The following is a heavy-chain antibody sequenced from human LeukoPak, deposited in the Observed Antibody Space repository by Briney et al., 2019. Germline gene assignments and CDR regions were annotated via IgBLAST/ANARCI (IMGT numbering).Heavy chain of an antibody. CDR2: ISGSGGST. CDR1: GFTFSSYA. Sequence: GGSLRLSCAASGFTFSSYAMSWVRQAPGKGLEWVSAISGSGGSTYYADSVKGRFTISRDNAKNSLYLQMNSLRAEDTAVYYCARDLRMGYFDYWGQGTLVTVSS. V-gene: IGHV3-23*01. J-gene: IGHJ4*02. D-gene: IGHD2-8*01. CDR3: ARDLRMGYFDY.